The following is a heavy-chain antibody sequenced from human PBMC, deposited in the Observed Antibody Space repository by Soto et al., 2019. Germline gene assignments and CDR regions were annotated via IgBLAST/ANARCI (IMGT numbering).Heavy chain of an antibody. J-gene: IGHJ4*02. CDR3: AIADYGDDDY. Sequence: QLQLVQSGPEAKKPGASVKVSCKASGYTFATSTISWLRQAPGQGPEWMGWIKAYSGNTNYAQKLQGRFTMTTDTSTSTAYMELRSLTTDDTAIYYCAIADYGDDDYWGQGTLFTVSS. CDR2: IKAYSGNT. D-gene: IGHD4-17*01. V-gene: IGHV1-18*01. CDR1: GYTFATST.